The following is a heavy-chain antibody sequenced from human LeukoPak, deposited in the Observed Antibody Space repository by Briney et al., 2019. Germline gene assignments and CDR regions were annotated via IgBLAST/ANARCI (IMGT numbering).Heavy chain of an antibody. CDR2: INPKTGGT. D-gene: IGHD3-10*01. V-gene: IGHV1-2*02. Sequence: ASVKVSCKASGYTFTYSYMHWVRHAPGQGLEWRGWINPKTGGTNYAQRLQGTGTMTRDTSIRTAYMELSSLRSDDTAVYYCARDGRLTIFVRGIITEGSPPKNWGQGTLVTVSS. CDR3: ARDGRLTIFVRGIITEGSPPKN. J-gene: IGHJ4*02. CDR1: GYTFTYSY.